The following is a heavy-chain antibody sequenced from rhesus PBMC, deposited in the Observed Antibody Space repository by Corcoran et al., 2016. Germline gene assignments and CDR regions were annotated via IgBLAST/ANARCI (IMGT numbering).Heavy chain of an antibody. D-gene: IGHD3-3*01. Sequence: QVQLQESGPGVVKPSETLSLTCAVSGGSISDSYRWSWIRQPPGKGLEWIGYIYGSSTRTNYNPSLNRLVTISKDTSKNQFSLKLSSVTAADTAVDYCARENFWTLFDYWGQGVLVTVSS. J-gene: IGHJ4*01. CDR1: GGSISDSYR. V-gene: IGHV4S10*01. CDR2: IYGSSTRT. CDR3: ARENFWTLFDY.